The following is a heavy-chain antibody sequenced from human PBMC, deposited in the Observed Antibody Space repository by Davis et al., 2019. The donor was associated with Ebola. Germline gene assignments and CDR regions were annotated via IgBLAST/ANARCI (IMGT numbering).Heavy chain of an antibody. J-gene: IGHJ3*01. CDR1: GFTFSDYY. Sequence: GGSLRLSCAASGFTFSDYYMSWIGQAPGKGLEWVSTLGLSADTYYADSVRGRFTISRDNSKNTLHLQMNSLRVEDTAIYYCAKDTSNVWFDVWGQGTMVTVSS. V-gene: IGHV3-23*01. CDR2: LGLSADT. D-gene: IGHD6-19*01. CDR3: AKDTSNVWFDV.